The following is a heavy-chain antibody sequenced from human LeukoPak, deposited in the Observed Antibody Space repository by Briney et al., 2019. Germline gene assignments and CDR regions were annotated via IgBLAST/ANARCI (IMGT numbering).Heavy chain of an antibody. D-gene: IGHD3-22*01. CDR3: ATVRYYDTPGDSDYFDY. CDR1: GYTLTELS. CDR2: FDPYTVET. V-gene: IGHV1-24*01. Sequence: ASVKVSCKVSGYTLTELSMHWVRQAPGKGLEWMGGFDPYTVETIYAQKFQGRVTMTEDTSTDTAYMDLSSLRSEDTAVYYCATVRYYDTPGDSDYFDYWGQGTLVTVSS. J-gene: IGHJ4*02.